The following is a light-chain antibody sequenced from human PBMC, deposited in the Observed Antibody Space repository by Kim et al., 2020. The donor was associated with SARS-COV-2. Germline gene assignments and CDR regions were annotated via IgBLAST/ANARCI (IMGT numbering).Light chain of an antibody. V-gene: IGLV1-44*01. CDR3: AAWDDSLNGPL. J-gene: IGLJ2*01. Sequence: ELTQPPSASGTPGQRVTISCSGSSSNIGSNTVNWYQQFPRTAPKLLIYGNSHRPSGVPDRFSGSKSGTSASLAISGLQSEDEADYYCAAWDDSLNGPLFGGGTQLTVL. CDR1: SSNIGSNT. CDR2: GNS.